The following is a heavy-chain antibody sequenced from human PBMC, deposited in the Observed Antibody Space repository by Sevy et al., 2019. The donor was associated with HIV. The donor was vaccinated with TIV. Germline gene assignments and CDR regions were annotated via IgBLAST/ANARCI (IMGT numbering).Heavy chain of an antibody. D-gene: IGHD3-22*01. J-gene: IGHJ4*01. CDR2: ISSSGSTI. CDR3: ARGSRRDYDSSGTWNYFDY. V-gene: IGHV3-11*01. CDR1: GFTFSDYY. Sequence: GGSLRLSCAASGFTFSDYYMSWIRQAPGKGLEWVSYISSSGSTIYYADSVKGRFTISRDNAKNSLSLQMNSLRAEDTAVYYCARGSRRDYDSSGTWNYFDYWGHGTLVTVSS.